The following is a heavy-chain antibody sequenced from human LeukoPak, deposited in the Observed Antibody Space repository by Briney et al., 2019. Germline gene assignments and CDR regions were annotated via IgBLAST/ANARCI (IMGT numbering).Heavy chain of an antibody. Sequence: VASVKVSCKTSGGTFSSNAISWVRQAPGQGLEWMGGIIPIFGTANYVQKFQGRVTFTADESTGTAYMEVSSLRSEDTAVYYCAREVRYFDGGRYLYYYGMEVWGQGTTVTVSS. CDR3: AREVRYFDGGRYLYYYGMEV. CDR2: IIPIFGTA. CDR1: GGTFSSNA. D-gene: IGHD3-22*01. J-gene: IGHJ6*02. V-gene: IGHV1-69*13.